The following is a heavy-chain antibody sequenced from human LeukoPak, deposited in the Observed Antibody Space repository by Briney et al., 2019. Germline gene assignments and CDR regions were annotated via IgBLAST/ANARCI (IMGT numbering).Heavy chain of an antibody. J-gene: IGHJ4*02. CDR3: ARGYQLSLFPD. V-gene: IGHV4-59*01. Sequence: PSGTLSLTCTVSGGSISSYYWSWIRQPPGKGLEWIGYIYYSGSTNYNPSLKSRVTISVDTSKNQFSLKLSSVTAAATAVYYCARGYQLSLFPDWGQGTLVTVSS. CDR1: GGSISSYY. D-gene: IGHD2-2*01. CDR2: IYYSGST.